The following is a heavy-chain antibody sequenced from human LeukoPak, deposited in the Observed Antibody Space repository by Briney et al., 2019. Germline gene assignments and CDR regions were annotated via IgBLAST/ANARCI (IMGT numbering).Heavy chain of an antibody. CDR2: IKPDGSDT. CDR3: ARGHLGLNY. V-gene: IGHV3-7*01. J-gene: IGHJ4*02. D-gene: IGHD3-16*01. Sequence: GGSLRLSCAVSGLTFSSFWMSWVRQAPGKGPEWVATIKPDGSDTYYMDSVKGRFTISRDNAENSLHLQMSSLRADDTAVYYCARGHLGLNYWGQGSLFTVSP. CDR1: GLTFSSFW.